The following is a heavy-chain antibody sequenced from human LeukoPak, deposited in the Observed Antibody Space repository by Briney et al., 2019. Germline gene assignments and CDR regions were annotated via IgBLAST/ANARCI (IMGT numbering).Heavy chain of an antibody. CDR3: ARGRRYYDSSGYLFDY. D-gene: IGHD3-22*01. Sequence: GGSLRLSCAASGFTFSSYSMNWVRQAPGKGLEWVPYISSSSSTIYYADSVKGRFTISRDNAKNSLYLQMNSLRAEDTAVYYCARGRRYYDSSGYLFDYWGQGTLVTVSS. V-gene: IGHV3-48*01. CDR1: GFTFSSYS. CDR2: ISSSSSTI. J-gene: IGHJ4*02.